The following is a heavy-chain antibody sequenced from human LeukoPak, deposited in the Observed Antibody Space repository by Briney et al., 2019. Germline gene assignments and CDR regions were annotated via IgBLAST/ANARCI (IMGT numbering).Heavy chain of an antibody. CDR3: AGGGSRWLQPKNQFYY. CDR2: ISSSSSYI. V-gene: IGHV3-21*01. Sequence: AGGSLRLSCAASGFTFSSYSMNWVRQAPGKGLEWVSSISSSSSYIYYADSVKGRFTISRDNAKNSLYLQMNSLRAEDTAVYYCAGGGSRWLQPKNQFYYWGQGTLVTVSS. CDR1: GFTFSSYS. D-gene: IGHD5-24*01. J-gene: IGHJ4*02.